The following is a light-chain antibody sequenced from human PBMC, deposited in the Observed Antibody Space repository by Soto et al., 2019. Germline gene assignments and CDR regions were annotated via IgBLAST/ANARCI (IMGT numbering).Light chain of an antibody. V-gene: IGLV6-57*02. J-gene: IGLJ2*01. CDR2: EDN. CDR1: SGSIASNY. Sequence: NFMLTQPHSVSESPGKTVTISCTGSSGSIASNYVQWYQQRPGSAPSIVIYEDNQRPSGVPDRFSGSIDSSSNSASLTISGLRTEDEADYYCQSYERSNPVIFGGGTKLTVL. CDR3: QSYERSNPVI.